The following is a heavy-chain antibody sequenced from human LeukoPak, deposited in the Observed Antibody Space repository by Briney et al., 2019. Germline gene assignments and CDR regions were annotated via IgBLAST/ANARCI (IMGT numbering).Heavy chain of an antibody. D-gene: IGHD1-1*01. CDR1: GYTFSSYY. Sequence: ASVTVSCKASGYTFSSYYLHWVRQAPGQGLEWMGIINPNGGSTSYAQKFQGRVTMTRDTSTSTVYMELSSLRSEDTAVYYCATLGGGTTDSYWGQGTLVTVSS. CDR2: INPNGGST. CDR3: ATLGGGTTDSY. V-gene: IGHV1-46*01. J-gene: IGHJ4*02.